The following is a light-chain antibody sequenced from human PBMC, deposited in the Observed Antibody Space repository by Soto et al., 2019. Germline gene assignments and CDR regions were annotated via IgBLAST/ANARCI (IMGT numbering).Light chain of an antibody. V-gene: IGKV3-20*01. J-gene: IGKJ1*01. CDR2: ATS. Sequence: EIVLTQSPGTLSLSPGERATLSCRASQIISKNYIAWYQQKPGRAPRLLIYATSNRATGIADRFSGSGSGTDFSLTISRLEPEDSAVYFCQQYGISPTWTFGQGTKVDIK. CDR3: QQYGISPTWT. CDR1: QIISKNY.